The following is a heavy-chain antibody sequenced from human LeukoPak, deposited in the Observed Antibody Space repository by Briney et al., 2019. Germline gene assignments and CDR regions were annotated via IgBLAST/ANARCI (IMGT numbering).Heavy chain of an antibody. J-gene: IGHJ4*02. V-gene: IGHV4-39*07. CDR3: ATNCSSTSCYGVSLGY. CDR2: INHSGST. Sequence: KPSETLSLTCTVSGGSISSSSYYWGWIRQPPGKGLEWIGEINHSGSTNYNPSLKSRVTISVDTSKNQFSLKLSSVTAADTAVYYCATNCSSTSCYGVSLGYWGQGTLVTVSS. D-gene: IGHD2-2*01. CDR1: GGSISSSSYY.